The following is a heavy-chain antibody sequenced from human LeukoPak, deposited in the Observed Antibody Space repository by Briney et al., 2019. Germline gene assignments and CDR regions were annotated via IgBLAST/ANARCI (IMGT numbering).Heavy chain of an antibody. Sequence: PGGSLRLSCAGSGFTFSDYAMNWVRQAPGKGLEWVGLVRSKIYGGTTEYAASVKGRFTVSRDDSNNIAYLRLNSLPTEDTAVYYCSRGLTSVGKKYWFDYWGQGTLVTVSS. CDR1: GFTFSDYA. D-gene: IGHD2-8*02. V-gene: IGHV3-49*04. J-gene: IGHJ4*02. CDR2: VRSKIYGGTT. CDR3: SRGLTSVGKKYWFDY.